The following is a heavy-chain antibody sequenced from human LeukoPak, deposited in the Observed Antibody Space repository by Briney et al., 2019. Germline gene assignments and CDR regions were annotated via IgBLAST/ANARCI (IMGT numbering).Heavy chain of an antibody. Sequence: PGGSLRLSCAVSGFSFSDHYLDWVRQTPGRGLEWVGRSRIKADGYITQYAASVKDRFTISRDESKDSLHLQMNSLKTEDTAVYYRVRGLNSFDLWGQGTPVTVSS. J-gene: IGHJ4*02. V-gene: IGHV3-72*01. CDR2: SRIKADGYIT. CDR3: VRGLNSFDL. CDR1: GFSFSDHY.